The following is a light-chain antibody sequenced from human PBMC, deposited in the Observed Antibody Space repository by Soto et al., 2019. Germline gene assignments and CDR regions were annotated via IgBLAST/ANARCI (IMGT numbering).Light chain of an antibody. J-gene: IGLJ1*01. CDR1: NSDVGGYNY. CDR2: DVS. CDR3: SSYTTSNTRQMV. V-gene: IGLV2-14*03. Sequence: QSALTQPASVSGSPGQSLNISCTGTNSDVGGYNYVSWYQHHPGKAPKLIIYDVSNRPSGVSNPFSGSKSGNTASLTISGLQPEDEADYYCSSYTTSNTRQMVFGTGTKVTVL.